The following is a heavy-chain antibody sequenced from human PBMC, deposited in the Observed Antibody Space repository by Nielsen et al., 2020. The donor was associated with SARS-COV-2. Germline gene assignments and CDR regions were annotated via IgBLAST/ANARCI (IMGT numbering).Heavy chain of an antibody. V-gene: IGHV3-23*01. CDR2: ITGNNRNT. J-gene: IGHJ3*02. CDR1: GFTFSTYA. D-gene: IGHD3-22*01. Sequence: GGSLRLSCAASGFTFSTYAMNWVRQAPGKGLEWISSITGNNRNTYYADSVNGRFTISRDNSKNTLYLQMNSLRAEDTAVYYCRGWLATFDIWGQGTLVTVSS. CDR3: RGWLATFDI.